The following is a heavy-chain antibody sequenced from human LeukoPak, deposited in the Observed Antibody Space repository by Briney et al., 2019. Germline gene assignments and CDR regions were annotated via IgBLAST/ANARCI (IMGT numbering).Heavy chain of an antibody. V-gene: IGHV1-2*06. J-gene: IGHJ5*02. D-gene: IGHD3-22*01. CDR1: GCTFTGYY. CDR3: ARDATSYYDSSTGNWFDP. Sequence: GASVKVSCKASGCTFTGYYMHWVRQAPGQGLEWMGRINPNRGGTNYAQKFQGRVTMTRDTSISTAYMELSRLRSDDTAVYYCARDATSYYDSSTGNWFDPWGQGTLVTVSS. CDR2: INPNRGGT.